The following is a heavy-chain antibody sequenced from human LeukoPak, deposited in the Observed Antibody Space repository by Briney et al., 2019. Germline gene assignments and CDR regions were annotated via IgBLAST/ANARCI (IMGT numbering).Heavy chain of an antibody. D-gene: IGHD6-13*01. CDR1: GGSISSYY. V-gene: IGHV4-59*08. CDR2: IYYSGST. J-gene: IGHJ6*02. Sequence: SETLSLTCTVSGGSISSYYWSWIRQPPGKGLEWIGYIYYSGSTNYNPSLKSRVTISVDTSKNQFSLKLSSVTAADTAVYYCARRRGIAAAGPDVGVHYYYYYGMDVWGQGTTVTVSS. CDR3: ARRRGIAAAGPDVGVHYYYYYGMDV.